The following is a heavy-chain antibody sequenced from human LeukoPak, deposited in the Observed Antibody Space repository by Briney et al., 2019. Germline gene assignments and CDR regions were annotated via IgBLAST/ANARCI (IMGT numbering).Heavy chain of an antibody. D-gene: IGHD3-10*01. CDR1: GFTFSSYW. CDR3: AKGSGADYYMDV. V-gene: IGHV3-74*01. CDR2: INSDGSST. J-gene: IGHJ6*03. Sequence: GGSLRLSCAASGFTFSSYWMHWVRQAPGKGLVWVSRINSDGSSTSYADSVKGRFTISRDNAKNTLYLQMNSLRTEDTALYYCAKGSGADYYMDVWGKGTTVTISS.